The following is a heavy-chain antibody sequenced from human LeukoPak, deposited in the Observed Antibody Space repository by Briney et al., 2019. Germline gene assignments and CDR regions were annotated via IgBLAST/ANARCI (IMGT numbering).Heavy chain of an antibody. CDR1: GYTFTGQY. Sequence: ASVKVSCKASGYTFTGQYVHWVRQAPGQGLEWMGWINPNSGGTNYEQKFQGWVIMTRDTSISTAYMELSSLRYDDTAVYYCARHMTTANNWFDPWGQETLVTVSS. CDR2: INPNSGGT. V-gene: IGHV1-2*04. D-gene: IGHD4-17*01. CDR3: ARHMTTANNWFDP. J-gene: IGHJ5*02.